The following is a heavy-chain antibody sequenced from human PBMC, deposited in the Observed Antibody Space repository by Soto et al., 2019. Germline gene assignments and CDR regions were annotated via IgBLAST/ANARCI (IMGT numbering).Heavy chain of an antibody. J-gene: IGHJ4*02. Sequence: GESLKISCKGSGYSFTSYWIGWVRQMPGKGLEWVGIIYPGDSDTRYSPSFQGQVTISADKSISTAYLQWNSLKASDTAMYYCARPQYDILTGHPYFFDYWGQGTLVTVSS. CDR3: ARPQYDILTGHPYFFDY. V-gene: IGHV5-51*01. CDR2: IYPGDSDT. CDR1: GYSFTSYW. D-gene: IGHD3-9*01.